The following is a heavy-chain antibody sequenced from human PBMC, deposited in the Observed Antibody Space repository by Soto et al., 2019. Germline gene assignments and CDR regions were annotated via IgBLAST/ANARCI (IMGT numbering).Heavy chain of an antibody. Sequence: QVQLVESGGGVVQPGRSLRLSCAASGFSFSSYGMHWVRQAPGKGPEWVAVIWYDGSNEYYGDSVKGRFTISRDNSKNTLYLQMNGLRAEDTAVYYCARSGDYDYFYAMDVWGQGTTVTVSS. CDR1: GFSFSSYG. V-gene: IGHV3-33*01. J-gene: IGHJ6*02. CDR2: IWYDGSNE. D-gene: IGHD4-17*01. CDR3: ARSGDYDYFYAMDV.